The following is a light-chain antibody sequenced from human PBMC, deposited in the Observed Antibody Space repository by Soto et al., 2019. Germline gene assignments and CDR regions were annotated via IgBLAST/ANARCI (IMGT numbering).Light chain of an antibody. V-gene: IGKV3-15*01. J-gene: IGKJ4*01. CDR2: GAS. CDR1: HSVTTN. CDR3: QQYNNWPPLT. Sequence: EIVMTQSPAPLSVSAGERATLSCRASHSVTTNLAGYQQKPGQAPRLLIYGASTRATGIPARFIGSGSGTEFTLTISSLQAADFAVYSCQQYNNWPPLTFGGGTKVEIK.